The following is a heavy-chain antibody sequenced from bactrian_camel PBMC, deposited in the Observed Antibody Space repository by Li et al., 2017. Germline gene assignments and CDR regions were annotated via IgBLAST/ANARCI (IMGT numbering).Heavy chain of an antibody. Sequence: VQLVESGGGLVQPGGSLRLSCAASGFTFSSNYMSWVRQAPGKGLEWVSVINSGGEITYYTDSVKGRFTISRDNAKNTVYLQMNYLRTEDTAMYYCSNGLDRDRWRTPSPGTQVTVSS. CDR2: INSGGEIT. J-gene: IGHJ3*01. V-gene: IGHV3S40*01. CDR1: GFTFSSNY. D-gene: IGHD1*01.